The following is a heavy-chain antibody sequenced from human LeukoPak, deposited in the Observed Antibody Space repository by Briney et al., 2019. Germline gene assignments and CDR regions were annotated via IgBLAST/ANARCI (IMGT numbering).Heavy chain of an antibody. CDR1: GGSISSSSYY. CDR3: ARGRVVLSMILFDP. J-gene: IGHJ5*02. D-gene: IGHD2/OR15-2a*01. V-gene: IGHV4-39*07. CDR2: IYYSGST. Sequence: PSETLSLTCTVSGGSISSSSYYWGWIRQPPGKGLEWIGSIYYSGSTYYNPSLKSRVTISVDTSKNQFSLKLSSVTAADTAVYYCARGRVVLSMILFDPWGQGTPVTVSS.